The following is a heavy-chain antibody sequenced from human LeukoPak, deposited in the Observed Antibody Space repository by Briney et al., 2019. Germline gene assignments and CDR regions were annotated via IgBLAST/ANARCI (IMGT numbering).Heavy chain of an antibody. V-gene: IGHV3-74*01. Sequence: GSLRLSCAASGFTFSRSWMHWVRQAPGKGLVWVSRINDDGSTTSYADSVKGRFTISRDNAKNTLYLQMNSLRAEDTAVYYCARGGYYDSSGYYSPDYWGQGTLVTVSS. CDR3: ARGGYYDSSGYYSPDY. CDR1: GFTFSRSW. D-gene: IGHD3-22*01. J-gene: IGHJ4*02. CDR2: INDDGSTT.